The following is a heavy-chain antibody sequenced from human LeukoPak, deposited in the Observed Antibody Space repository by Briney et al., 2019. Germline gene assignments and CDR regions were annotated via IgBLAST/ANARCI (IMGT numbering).Heavy chain of an antibody. CDR1: GGSISSGGYY. D-gene: IGHD3-22*01. CDR3: ARGWYYYDSSGYYLKANAFYI. J-gene: IGHJ3*02. V-gene: IGHV4-31*03. Sequence: SETLSLTCTVSGGSISSGGYYWSWIRQHPGKGLEWIGYIYYSGSTYYNPSLKSRVTISVDTSKNQFSLKLSSVTAADTAVYYCARGWYYYDSSGYYLKANAFYICGQGTMVTVSS. CDR2: IYYSGST.